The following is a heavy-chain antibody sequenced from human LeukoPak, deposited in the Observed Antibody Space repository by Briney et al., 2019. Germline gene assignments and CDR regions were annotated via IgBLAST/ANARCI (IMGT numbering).Heavy chain of an antibody. D-gene: IGHD3-22*01. Sequence: GGSLRLSCATSGFTFTNHRMSWVRQAPGKGLEWVSYISSSGSTIYYADPVKGRFTISRDNAKNSLYLQMNSLRAEDTAVYYCARTNYYDSSGYEGAFDYWGQGTLVTVSS. CDR3: ARTNYYDSSGYEGAFDY. CDR2: ISSSGSTI. J-gene: IGHJ4*02. CDR1: GFTFTNHR. V-gene: IGHV3-48*04.